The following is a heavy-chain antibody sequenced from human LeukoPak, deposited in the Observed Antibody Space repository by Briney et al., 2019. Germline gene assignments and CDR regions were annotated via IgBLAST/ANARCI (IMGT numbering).Heavy chain of an antibody. V-gene: IGHV3-53*01. D-gene: IGHD3-10*02. CDR2: IYSGGST. Sequence: SGGSLRLSCAASGFTVSSNYMNWVRQAPGKGLEWVSVIYSGGSTYYADSVKGRFTISRDNSKNTLYLQMNSLRAEDTAMYYCARVVRVSGPFDYWGQGTLVTVSS. CDR1: GFTVSSNY. CDR3: ARVVRVSGPFDY. J-gene: IGHJ4*02.